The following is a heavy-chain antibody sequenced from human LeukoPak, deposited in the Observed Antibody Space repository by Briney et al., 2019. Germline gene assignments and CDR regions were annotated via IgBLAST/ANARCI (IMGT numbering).Heavy chain of an antibody. CDR2: LYISGST. J-gene: IGHJ3*02. D-gene: IGHD1-14*01. CDR3: ARDSGLTTGYFDI. V-gene: IGHV4-4*07. Sequence: SETLSLTCTVSGGSISSPFWSWIRQPAGKGLEWVARLYISGSTTYSPSLKSRLTLSLDTSKSQFPLNLSPVTAADTAVYYCARDSGLTTGYFDIWGQGTMVTVPS. CDR1: GGSISSPF.